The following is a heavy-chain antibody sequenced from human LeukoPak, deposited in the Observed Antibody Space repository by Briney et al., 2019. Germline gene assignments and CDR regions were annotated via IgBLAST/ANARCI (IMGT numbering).Heavy chain of an antibody. CDR3: ARDLVVEGGGNAFDI. Sequence: SQTLSLTCAISGDSVSSNIAAWTWIRQSPAMGLEWLGSTNYRSRWFYEYAVSVKGRITINLDTSKNQLSMEMYSVIPEDTAVYYCARDLVVEGGGNAFDIWGQGTMVTVSS. V-gene: IGHV6-1*01. CDR2: TNYRSRWFY. D-gene: IGHD2-15*01. J-gene: IGHJ3*02. CDR1: GDSVSSNIAA.